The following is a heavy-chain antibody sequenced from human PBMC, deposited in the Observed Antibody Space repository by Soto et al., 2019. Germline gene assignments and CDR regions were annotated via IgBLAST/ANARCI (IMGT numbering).Heavy chain of an antibody. Sequence: SLRLSCAASGFTFSSYGMHWVRQAPGKGLEWVAVIWYDGSNKYYADSVKGRFTISRDNSKNTLYLQMNSLRAEDTAVYYCARDRQMATTATFDYWGQGTLVTVSS. CDR1: GFTFSSYG. V-gene: IGHV3-33*01. CDR2: IWYDGSNK. D-gene: IGHD5-12*01. J-gene: IGHJ4*02. CDR3: ARDRQMATTATFDY.